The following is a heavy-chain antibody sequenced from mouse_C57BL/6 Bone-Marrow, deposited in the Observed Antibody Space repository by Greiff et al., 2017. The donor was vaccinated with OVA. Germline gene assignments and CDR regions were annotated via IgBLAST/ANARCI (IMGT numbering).Heavy chain of an antibody. CDR2: IYPGSGST. CDR3: ARVAKAMDY. V-gene: IGHV1-55*01. D-gene: IGHD1-1*02. CDR1: GYHFPSYW. J-gene: IGHJ4*01. Sequence: VQLQQPGAELVKPGASVKMSCKASGYHFPSYWLTWVQQRPGQGLEWIGDIYPGSGSTNNHEKFKSKATLTVDTSSSTAYMQLSILTSEDSAVYYCARVAKAMDYWGQGTSVTVSS.